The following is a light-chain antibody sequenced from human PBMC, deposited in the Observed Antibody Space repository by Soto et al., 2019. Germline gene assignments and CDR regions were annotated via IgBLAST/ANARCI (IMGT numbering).Light chain of an antibody. CDR3: QQYHNLWT. J-gene: IGKJ1*01. Sequence: EIVMTQSPATLSVSPGERATLSCTASHYIYSNVAWFQQRPGQPPRLLIYRASTRATGTPARFTGSGSGTEFTLTITSLQSEDFALYYCQQYHNLWTFGQGTKVDIK. V-gene: IGKV3-15*01. CDR1: HYIYSN. CDR2: RAS.